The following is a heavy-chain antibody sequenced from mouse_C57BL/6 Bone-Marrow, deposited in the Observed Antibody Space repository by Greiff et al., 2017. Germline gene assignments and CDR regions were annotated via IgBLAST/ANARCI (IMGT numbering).Heavy chain of an antibody. CDR1: GYVFSNYW. V-gene: IGHV1-80*01. CDR2: IYPGDGDT. CDR3: ARGEY. J-gene: IGHJ2*01. Sequence: VKLVESGAELVKPGASVKISCKTSGYVFSNYWMNWVKQRPGKGLEWIGQIYPGDGDTNYNGKFKDKATLTADKSSSTVYMQLSSLTSEDSAVYFCARGEYWGQGTTLTVSS.